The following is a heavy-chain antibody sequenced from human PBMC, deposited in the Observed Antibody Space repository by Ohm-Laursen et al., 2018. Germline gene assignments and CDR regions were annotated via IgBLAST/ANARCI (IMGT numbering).Heavy chain of an antibody. J-gene: IGHJ1*01. V-gene: IGHV1-69*13. CDR1: GGTFSSYA. D-gene: IGHD3-10*01. Sequence: SVKVSCNASGGTFSSYAISWVRQAPGQGLEWLGEITPMFGTANYAQKFQGRVTITADESTSTAYMDLSSLRSEDTAIYYCARDGLGTRGYFHHWGQGSLVTVSS. CDR3: ARDGLGTRGYFHH. CDR2: ITPMFGTA.